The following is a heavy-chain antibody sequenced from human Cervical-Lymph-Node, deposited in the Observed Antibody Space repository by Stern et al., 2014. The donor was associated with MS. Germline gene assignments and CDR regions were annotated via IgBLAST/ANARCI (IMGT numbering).Heavy chain of an antibody. CDR3: ARRVLVAMGGYPKTLDV. D-gene: IGHD2-2*01. J-gene: IGHJ6*02. CDR1: GFSFSRYW. Sequence: VQLVESGGVLVQPGGSLNLSCAASGFSFSRYWMTWVRLAPGTGLEWVANIKDDGSEQYYWDSVKGRFTMSRDNAKNSLYLQMNSLRAEDTAVYYCARRVLVAMGGYPKTLDVWGRGTTVTVSS. V-gene: IGHV3-7*01. CDR2: IKDDGSEQ.